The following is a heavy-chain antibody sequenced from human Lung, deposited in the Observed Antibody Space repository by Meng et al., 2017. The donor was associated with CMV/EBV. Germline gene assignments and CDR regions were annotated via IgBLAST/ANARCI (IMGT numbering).Heavy chain of an antibody. V-gene: IGHV3-73*01. J-gene: IGHJ4*02. CDR2: IKTKADNYAT. CDR3: TRLTAADTSFDC. CDR1: GFTFSGSA. D-gene: IGHD6-13*01. Sequence: GGSXRLXXAASGFTFSGSAIHWVRQASGKGLEWVGRIKTKADNYATAYAASLKGRFTISRDDSQNTAYLQMNSLKTEDTAVYYCTRLTAADTSFDCWGQGTLVTVSS.